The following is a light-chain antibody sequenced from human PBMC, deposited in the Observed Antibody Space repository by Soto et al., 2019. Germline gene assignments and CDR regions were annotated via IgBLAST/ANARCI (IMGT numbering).Light chain of an antibody. CDR1: QSVSSN. J-gene: IGKJ5*01. CDR2: DAS. V-gene: IGKV3D-15*03. Sequence: GVTMSVAALSVYKGERATFSCRASQSVSSNLAWYQQKPGQAPRLLIYDASSRATGIPARFSGSGSGTDFTLTISVLQSEDFAVYSCPQYHNWPITSGQGTRLEI. CDR3: PQYHNWPIT.